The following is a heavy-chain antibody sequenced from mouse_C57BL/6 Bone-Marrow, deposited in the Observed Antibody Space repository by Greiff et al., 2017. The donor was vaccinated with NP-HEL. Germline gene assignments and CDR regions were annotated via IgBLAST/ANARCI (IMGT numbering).Heavy chain of an antibody. CDR1: GYTFTSYW. J-gene: IGHJ2*01. Sequence: VQLQQPGAELVKPGASVKLSCKASGYTFTSYWMQWVKQRPGQGLEWIGEIDPSYSYTNYNQKFKGKATLTVDTSSSTAYMQLSSLTSEDSAVYYCARKVTTVVEHFDYWGQGTTLTVSS. V-gene: IGHV1-50*01. CDR2: IDPSYSYT. CDR3: ARKVTTVVEHFDY. D-gene: IGHD1-1*01.